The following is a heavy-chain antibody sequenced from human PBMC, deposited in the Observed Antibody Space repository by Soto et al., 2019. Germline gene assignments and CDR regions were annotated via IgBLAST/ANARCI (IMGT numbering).Heavy chain of an antibody. CDR3: ARGDIVATILPFDY. Sequence: GGSLRLSCAASGLTFSSYAMHWVRQAPGKGLEWVAVISYDGSNKYYADSVKGRFTISRDNSKNTLYLQMNSLRAEDTAVYYCARGDIVATILPFDYWGQGTLVTVSS. CDR1: GLTFSSYA. D-gene: IGHD5-12*01. CDR2: ISYDGSNK. V-gene: IGHV3-30-3*01. J-gene: IGHJ4*02.